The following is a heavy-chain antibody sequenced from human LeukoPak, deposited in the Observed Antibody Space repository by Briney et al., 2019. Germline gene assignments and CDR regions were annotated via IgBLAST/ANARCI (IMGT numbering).Heavy chain of an antibody. V-gene: IGHV1-2*02. Sequence: ASVKVSCKASGYTFTDYYIHWVRQAPGQGLEWMGWIHPNSGGTNYAQKFQGRVTITRDASIGTAYMELRSLRSEDTAVYYCARADVVVSGTSYEDFYYYMDVWGKGTTVIVSS. J-gene: IGHJ6*03. CDR1: GYTFTDYY. CDR3: ARADVVVSGTSYEDFYYYMDV. D-gene: IGHD2-15*01. CDR2: IHPNSGGT.